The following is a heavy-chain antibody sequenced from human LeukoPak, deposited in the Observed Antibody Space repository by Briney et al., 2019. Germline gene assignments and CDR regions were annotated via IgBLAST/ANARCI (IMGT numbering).Heavy chain of an antibody. CDR1: GGSISSYY. Sequence: SETLSLTCTVSGGSISSYYWSWIRQPPGKGLEWIGYIDYSGSTNYNPSLKSRVTISVDTSKNQFSLKLRSVTAADTAVYYCARAACGDYDLFDYWGQGTLVTVSS. CDR2: IDYSGST. CDR3: ARAACGDYDLFDY. J-gene: IGHJ4*02. D-gene: IGHD4-17*01. V-gene: IGHV4-59*01.